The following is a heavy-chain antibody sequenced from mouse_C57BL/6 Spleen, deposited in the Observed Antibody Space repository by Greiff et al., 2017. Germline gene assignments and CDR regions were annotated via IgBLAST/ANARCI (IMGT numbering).Heavy chain of an antibody. Sequence: EVQLVESGPGMVKPSQSLSLTCTVTGYSITSGYDWHWIRHFPGNKLEWMGYISYSGSTNYNPSLKSRISITHDTSKNHFFLKLNSVTTEDTATYYCARGEYDGLFAYWGQGTLVTVSA. CDR2: ISYSGST. V-gene: IGHV3-1*01. D-gene: IGHD2-14*01. J-gene: IGHJ3*01. CDR3: ARGEYDGLFAY. CDR1: GYSITSGYD.